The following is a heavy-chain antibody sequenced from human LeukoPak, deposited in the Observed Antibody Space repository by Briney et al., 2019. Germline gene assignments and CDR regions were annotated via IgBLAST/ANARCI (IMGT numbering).Heavy chain of an antibody. D-gene: IGHD3-10*01. CDR2: ISGSGGST. J-gene: IGHJ6*03. V-gene: IGHV3-23*01. CDR3: ARETLWFGEFYMDV. Sequence: GGSLRLSCAASGFTFSSYGMSWVRQAPGKGLEWVSAISGSGGSTYYADSVKGRFTISRDNSKNTLYLQMNSLRAEDTAVYYCARETLWFGEFYMDVWGKGTTVTISS. CDR1: GFTFSSYG.